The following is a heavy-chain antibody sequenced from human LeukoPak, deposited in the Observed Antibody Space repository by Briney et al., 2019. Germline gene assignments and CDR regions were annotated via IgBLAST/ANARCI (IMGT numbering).Heavy chain of an antibody. J-gene: IGHJ6*03. CDR1: GGSFSNYY. CDR3: ARRWNYGRNYYIDV. Sequence: PSETLSLTCAVYGGSFSNYYWNWIRQPPGKGLEWLGEINDNGRANYNPSLMSRVTVSVDTSKNQFSLRLTSVAATDTAVYYCARRWNYGRNYYIDVWGKGATVSVSS. CDR2: INDNGRA. D-gene: IGHD1-7*01. V-gene: IGHV4-34*01.